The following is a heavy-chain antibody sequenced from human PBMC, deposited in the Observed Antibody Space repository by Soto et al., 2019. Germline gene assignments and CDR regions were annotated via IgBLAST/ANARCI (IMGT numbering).Heavy chain of an antibody. Sequence: SVKVSCKASGYTFTSYGISWVRQAPGQGLEWMGRIIPILGIANYAQKFQGRVTITADKSTSTAYMELSSLRSEDTAVYYCARYTAGNGAFDIWGQGTMVTVSS. CDR1: GYTFTSYG. CDR2: IIPILGIA. D-gene: IGHD6-13*01. CDR3: ARYTAGNGAFDI. J-gene: IGHJ3*02. V-gene: IGHV1-69*04.